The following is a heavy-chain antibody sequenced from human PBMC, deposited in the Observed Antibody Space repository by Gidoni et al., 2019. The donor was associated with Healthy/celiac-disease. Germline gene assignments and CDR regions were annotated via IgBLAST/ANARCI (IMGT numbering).Heavy chain of an antibody. V-gene: IGHV1-2*02. J-gene: IGHJ6*02. Sequence: QVQLVQSGAEVKKPGASLKVPCMASGYTFTGYYIHWVRQARGQGIAWMGWINPNSGGTNYAQKFQGRVTMTRDTSSSTAYMELSRRRSDDTAVYYCAREDVGYSYGYDYYYGMDVWGQGTTVTVSS. CDR2: INPNSGGT. CDR1: GYTFTGYY. D-gene: IGHD5-18*01. CDR3: AREDVGYSYGYDYYYGMDV.